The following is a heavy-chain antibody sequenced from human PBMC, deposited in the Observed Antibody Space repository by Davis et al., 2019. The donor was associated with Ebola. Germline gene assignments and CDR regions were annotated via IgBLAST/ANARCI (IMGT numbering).Heavy chain of an antibody. Sequence: GGSLRLSCAASGFTVSSNYMSWVRQAPGKGLEWVSVIYSDGSTYYADSVKGRFTISRDNSKNTLYLQMNSLRAEDTAVYYCAGMGARAYYYGMDVWGQGTTVTVSS. CDR3: AGMGARAYYYGMDV. J-gene: IGHJ6*02. V-gene: IGHV3-66*01. CDR1: GFTVSSNY. D-gene: IGHD1-26*01. CDR2: IYSDGST.